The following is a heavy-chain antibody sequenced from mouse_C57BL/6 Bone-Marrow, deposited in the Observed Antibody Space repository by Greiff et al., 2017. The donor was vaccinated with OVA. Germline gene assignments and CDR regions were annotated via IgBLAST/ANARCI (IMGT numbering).Heavy chain of an antibody. J-gene: IGHJ3*01. CDR3: TTKGGWFAY. CDR2: IDPENGDT. Sequence: EVQLVESGAELVRPGASVKLSCTASGFNIKDDYMHWVKQRPEQGLEWIGWIDPENGDTEYASKFKGKATITADTSSNTAYLQLSSLTSEDTAVYYCTTKGGWFAYWGQGTLVTVSA. CDR1: GFNIKDDY. V-gene: IGHV14-4*01.